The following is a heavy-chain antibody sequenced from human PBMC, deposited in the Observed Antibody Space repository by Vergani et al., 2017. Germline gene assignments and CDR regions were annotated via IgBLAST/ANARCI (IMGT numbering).Heavy chain of an antibody. CDR2: IHTGGST. CDR1: GESIRSGSHY. CDR3: ARSRPYCTSGSCPAI. J-gene: IGHJ4*02. D-gene: IGHD2-15*01. Sequence: VLLQEPGPGLVRPSETLSLTCTVSGESIRSGSHYWSWIRQPAGKGPEWIGHIHTGGSTDLNPSFKSRVSISVDTSKSQFSLKLNSVTVADTAVYYCARSRPYCTSGSCPAIWGQGTLVTVSS. V-gene: IGHV4-61*02.